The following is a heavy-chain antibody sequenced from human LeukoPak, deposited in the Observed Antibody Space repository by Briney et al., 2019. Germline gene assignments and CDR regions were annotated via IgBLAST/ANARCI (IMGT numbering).Heavy chain of an antibody. Sequence: PGGSLRLSCAASGFTFGNTWMGWVRQAPGKGLEWVAHISRDGSEKAYVYSVRGRFTISRDNAQNSLNLQMNSLRGEDSAVYFCGRWGVTTGLYRWGQGTLVSVAS. CDR1: GFTFGNTW. J-gene: IGHJ5*02. CDR2: ISRDGSEK. D-gene: IGHD4-11*01. V-gene: IGHV3-7*01. CDR3: GRWGVTTGLYR.